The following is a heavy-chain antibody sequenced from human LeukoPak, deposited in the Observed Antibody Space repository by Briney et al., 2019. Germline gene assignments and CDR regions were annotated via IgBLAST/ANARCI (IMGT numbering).Heavy chain of an antibody. CDR1: GGAFSSYA. CDR2: IIPLFGTP. Sequence: VASVKVSCKASGGAFSSYALSWVRQAPGQGLEWMGGIIPLFGTPNYAQKFQGRVTITADISTTTVYMDLNSLRSEDTAVYYCARGDCSGGSCYNYYMDVWGKGTTVTISS. J-gene: IGHJ6*03. V-gene: IGHV1-69*06. D-gene: IGHD2-15*01. CDR3: ARGDCSGGSCYNYYMDV.